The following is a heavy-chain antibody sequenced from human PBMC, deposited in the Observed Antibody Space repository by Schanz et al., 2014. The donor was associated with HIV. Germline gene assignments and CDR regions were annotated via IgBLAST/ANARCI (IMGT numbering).Heavy chain of an antibody. J-gene: IGHJ4*02. CDR3: ATDYLRRDY. Sequence: QVQLLQSGAEVKKPGASVKVSCKASGYTFTSYDINWVRQAPGKGLEWMGGFDPVGGETIYAQKFQGRVTMTEDTSTDTAYMDLSSLRSEDTAIYYCATDYLRRDYWGQGTLVTVSS. CDR2: FDPVGGET. CDR1: GYTFTSYD. V-gene: IGHV1-24*01. D-gene: IGHD3-3*01.